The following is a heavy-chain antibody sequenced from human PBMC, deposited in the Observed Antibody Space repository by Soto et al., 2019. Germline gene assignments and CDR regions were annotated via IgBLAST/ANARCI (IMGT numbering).Heavy chain of an antibody. D-gene: IGHD2-2*01. CDR1: GGTFSIYA. CDR2: IIPIFGTA. Sequence: SVKVSCKASGGTFSIYAISCVRQSPLQWLDWMGGIIPIFGTANYAQKFQGRVTITADKSTSTAYMELSSLRSEDTAVYYCARGEEGIVVVPAAIDYYYGMDVWGQGTTVTVSS. CDR3: ARGEEGIVVVPAAIDYYYGMDV. J-gene: IGHJ6*02. V-gene: IGHV1-69*06.